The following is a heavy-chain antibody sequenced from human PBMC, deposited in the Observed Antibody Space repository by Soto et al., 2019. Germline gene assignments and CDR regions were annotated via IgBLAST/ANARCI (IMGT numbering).Heavy chain of an antibody. CDR2: IYYSGST. D-gene: IGHD3-9*01. CDR3: ARDGYYDILTGYYKSDDAFDI. CDR1: VVSISSGDYY. V-gene: IGHV4-30-4*01. Sequence: SETVSLTCTFSVVSISSGDYYCSWIRQPPWKGLEWIGYIYYSGSTYYNPSLKSRVTISVDTSKNQFSLKLSSVTAADTAVYYRARDGYYDILTGYYKSDDAFDILGQATMVSLS. J-gene: IGHJ3*02.